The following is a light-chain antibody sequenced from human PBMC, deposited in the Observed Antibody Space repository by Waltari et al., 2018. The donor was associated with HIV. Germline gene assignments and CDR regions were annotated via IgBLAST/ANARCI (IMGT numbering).Light chain of an antibody. Sequence: EIVLTQSPGTLSLSPGERATLSCRASQSVYSSYLAWYQQKPGQAPRLLIYSTSSRATGIPDRFSGSGSGTDLTLTISRLEPEDFAVYYCQQYGNLPITFGQGTRLEIK. J-gene: IGKJ5*01. CDR2: STS. CDR3: QQYGNLPIT. V-gene: IGKV3-20*01. CDR1: QSVYSSY.